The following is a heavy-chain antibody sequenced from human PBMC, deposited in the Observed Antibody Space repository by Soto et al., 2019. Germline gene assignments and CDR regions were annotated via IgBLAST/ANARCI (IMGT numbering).Heavy chain of an antibody. CDR1: GDSVSSNSAA. Sequence: SQTLSLTCAISGDSVSSNSAAWNWIRQSPSRGLEWLGRTYYRSKWYNDYAVSVKSRVTINPDTSKNQFSLQLNSVTPEDTAVYYCARERHRGYSASLDAFDIWGQGTMVTVSS. V-gene: IGHV6-1*01. D-gene: IGHD1-26*01. CDR3: ARERHRGYSASLDAFDI. CDR2: TYYRSKWYN. J-gene: IGHJ3*02.